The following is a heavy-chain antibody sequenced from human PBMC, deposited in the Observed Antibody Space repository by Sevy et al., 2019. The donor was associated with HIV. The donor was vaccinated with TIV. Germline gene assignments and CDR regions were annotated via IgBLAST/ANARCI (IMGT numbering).Heavy chain of an antibody. CDR2: IYSAGTT. D-gene: IGHD2-2*01. J-gene: IGHJ6*02. CDR1: GLTVGSLS. CDR3: ARIKGASSSYAMDV. V-gene: IGHV3-53*01. Sequence: GESLKISCVASGLTVGSLSINWVRQAPGKGLEWVSLIYSAGTTFYSDSVKGRFTISRDNSNNTLDLQMNSLRAKDTAIYYCARIKGASSSYAMDVWGQGTTVTVSS.